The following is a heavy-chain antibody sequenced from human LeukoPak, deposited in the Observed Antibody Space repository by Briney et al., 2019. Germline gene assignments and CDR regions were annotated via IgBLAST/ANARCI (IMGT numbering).Heavy chain of an antibody. Sequence: ASVKVSCKVSGYTLTELSMHWVRQAPGKGLEWMGGFDPEDGETIYAQKFQGRVTMTEDTSTDTAYVELSSLRSEDTAVYYCATDSITQDGYNSFDYWGQGTLVTVSS. V-gene: IGHV1-24*01. CDR2: FDPEDGET. J-gene: IGHJ4*02. D-gene: IGHD5-24*01. CDR3: ATDSITQDGYNSFDY. CDR1: GYTLTELS.